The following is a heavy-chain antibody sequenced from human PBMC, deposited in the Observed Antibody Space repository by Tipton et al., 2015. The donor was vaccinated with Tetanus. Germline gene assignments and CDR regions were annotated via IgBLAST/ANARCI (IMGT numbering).Heavy chain of an antibody. CDR2: IYYSGST. V-gene: IGHV4-59*08. Sequence: LRLSCTVSGGSINSYYWSWIRQPPGKGLEWIGYIYYSGSTNYNPSLESRVTISVDTSKNRFSLKLNYVTAADTGVYYCARAEWLTLFAYWGQGTLVTVSS. CDR3: ARAEWLTLFAY. CDR1: GGSINSYY. J-gene: IGHJ4*02. D-gene: IGHD3-3*01.